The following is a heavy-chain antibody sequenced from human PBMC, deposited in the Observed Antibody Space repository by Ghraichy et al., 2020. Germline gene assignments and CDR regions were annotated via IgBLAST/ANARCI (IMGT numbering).Heavy chain of an antibody. J-gene: IGHJ3*01. Sequence: GGSLRLSCAASGFTFSDFYMIWIRQAPGKGLEWVSYISTGGKTTYYADSVKGRFTISRDDAKNSQYLQMNSLRAEDTAMYYCAREWGGDFDAFDFWGQGTMVTVSS. V-gene: IGHV3-11*01. D-gene: IGHD2-21*02. CDR2: ISTGGKTT. CDR3: AREWGGDFDAFDF. CDR1: GFTFSDFY.